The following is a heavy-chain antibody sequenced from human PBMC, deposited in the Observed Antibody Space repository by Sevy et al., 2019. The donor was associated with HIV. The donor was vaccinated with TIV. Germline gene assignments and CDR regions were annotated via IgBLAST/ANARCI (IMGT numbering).Heavy chain of an antibody. Sequence: ASVKVSCKASGYTFTDYYMHWVRQAPGQGLEWMGWINSKSGGSKYAQKFQGRVTMTRDTSISTAYMELSRLRSDDTAVYYCGRVRLDGGWLAFDDWGQGTLVTVSS. CDR3: GRVRLDGGWLAFDD. CDR2: INSKSGGS. J-gene: IGHJ4*02. CDR1: GYTFTDYY. D-gene: IGHD6-19*01. V-gene: IGHV1-2*02.